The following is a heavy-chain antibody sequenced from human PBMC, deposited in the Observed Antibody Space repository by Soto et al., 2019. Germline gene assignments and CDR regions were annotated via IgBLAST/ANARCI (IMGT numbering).Heavy chain of an antibody. CDR2: IRSKPNNYAT. J-gene: IGHJ5*02. V-gene: IGHV3-73*01. CDR3: TGLSHKNGYDH. CDR1: GFTFSVST. Sequence: GGSLRLSCAASGFTFSVSTMHWVRQASGKGLEWLGRIRSKPNNYATSYDVSVKGRFTISRDDSTNTAYLQMTSLKTEDTAVYYCTGLSHKNGYDHWGQGTLVTVSS. D-gene: IGHD5-18*01.